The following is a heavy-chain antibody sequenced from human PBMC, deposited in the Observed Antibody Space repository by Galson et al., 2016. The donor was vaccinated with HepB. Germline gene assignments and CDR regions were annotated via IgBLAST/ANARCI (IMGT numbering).Heavy chain of an antibody. CDR1: GGSIRSNSYY. CDR3: AREELHDNSWSAVRAYNWFDP. Sequence: ETLSLTCTVSGGSIRSNSYYWDWIRQPPGKGLEWIGSIFYSGSTSYNPSLKSRVTFSVDTSKNQFSLNLISVTAADTAVYYCAREELHDNSWSAVRAYNWFDPWGQGTVVTVSS. CDR2: IFYSGST. V-gene: IGHV4-39*07. D-gene: IGHD6-13*01. J-gene: IGHJ5*02.